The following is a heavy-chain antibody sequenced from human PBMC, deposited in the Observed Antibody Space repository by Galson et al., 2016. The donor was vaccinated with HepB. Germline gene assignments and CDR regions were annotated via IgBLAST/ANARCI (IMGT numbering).Heavy chain of an antibody. CDR3: AKPPPQLRFLEWRVGMDV. CDR2: ISYDGSNK. Sequence: SLRLSCAASGFIFSRNGMHWVRQAPGKGLEWVAVISYDGSNKYYADSVKGRFTISRDNSKNTLYLQMNSMRAEDTAVYYCAKPPPQLRFLEWRVGMDVWGQGTTVTVSS. V-gene: IGHV3-30*18. CDR1: GFIFSRNG. J-gene: IGHJ6*02. D-gene: IGHD3-3*01.